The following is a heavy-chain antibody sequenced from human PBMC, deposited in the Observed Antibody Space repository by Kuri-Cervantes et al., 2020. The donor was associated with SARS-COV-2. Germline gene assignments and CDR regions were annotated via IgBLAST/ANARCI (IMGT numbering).Heavy chain of an antibody. CDR3: AREIGYSSSWYSGSYYYFDY. D-gene: IGHD6-13*01. Sequence: SETLSLTCDVSGGSISSYYWSWIRQPPGKGLEWIGYIYYSGSTNYNPSLKSRVTISVDTSKNQFSLKLSSVTAADTAVYYCAREIGYSSSWYSGSYYYFDYWGQGTLVTVSS. CDR2: IYYSGST. J-gene: IGHJ4*02. CDR1: GGSISSYY. V-gene: IGHV4-59*01.